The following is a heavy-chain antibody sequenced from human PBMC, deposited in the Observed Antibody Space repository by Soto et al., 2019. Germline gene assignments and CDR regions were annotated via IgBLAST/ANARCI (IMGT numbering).Heavy chain of an antibody. CDR3: ARKHSRGYFHWFDP. V-gene: IGHV5-51*01. Sequence: GESLKISCKAFGTPFTTYWIVWVRQLPGKGLEWMGAIYPADNDIRFNPSFRGQVTISADRSTSTAFLQWSSLQASDTATYYCARKHSRGYFHWFDPWGQGTQVTASS. CDR2: IYPADNDI. D-gene: IGHD3-22*01. J-gene: IGHJ5*02. CDR1: GTPFTTYW.